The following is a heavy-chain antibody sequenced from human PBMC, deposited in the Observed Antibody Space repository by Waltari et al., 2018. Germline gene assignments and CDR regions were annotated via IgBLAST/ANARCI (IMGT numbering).Heavy chain of an antibody. V-gene: IGHV3-7*01. D-gene: IGHD1-26*01. J-gene: IGHJ4*02. CDR3: ARGINSPGIDY. CDR2: IKQDGREN. Sequence: EVEFVESGGDLVQPGGSLRLSCAASGFSFSNYWMNWVRQAPGKGLEWVAKIKQDGRENYYLGSVKGRFTISRDNAKNLLYLQMNSLRAEDTAVYYCARGINSPGIDYWGQGNLVTVSS. CDR1: GFSFSNYW.